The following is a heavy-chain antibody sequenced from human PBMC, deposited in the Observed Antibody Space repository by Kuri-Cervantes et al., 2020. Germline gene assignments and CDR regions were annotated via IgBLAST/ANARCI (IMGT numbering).Heavy chain of an antibody. V-gene: IGHV3-21*01. CDR3: ARIPRPYCSGGSCHGGVPDY. CDR2: ISSSSSYI. D-gene: IGHD2-15*01. CDR1: GFTFNTHG. Sequence: GESLKISCVASGFTFNTHGMHRVRQAPGKGLEWGSSISSSSSYIYYADSVKSRFTTSRDNAKNSLYLQMNSLRTEDTAVYYCARIPRPYCSGGSCHGGVPDYWGQGTLVTVSS. J-gene: IGHJ4*02.